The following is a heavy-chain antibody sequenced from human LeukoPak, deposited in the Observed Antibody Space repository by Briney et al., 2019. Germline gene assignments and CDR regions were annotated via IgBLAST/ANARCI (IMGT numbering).Heavy chain of an antibody. CDR2: ISSSSSYV. D-gene: IGHD4-17*01. V-gene: IGHV3-21*01. CDR1: GFTVSSNY. Sequence: GGSLRLSCAASGFTVSSNYMSWVRQAPGKGLEWVSSISSSSSYVYYADSVKGRFTISRDNAKNSLYLQMNSLRAEDTAVYYCARGPTVTTFDYWGQGTLVTVSS. CDR3: ARGPTVTTFDY. J-gene: IGHJ4*02.